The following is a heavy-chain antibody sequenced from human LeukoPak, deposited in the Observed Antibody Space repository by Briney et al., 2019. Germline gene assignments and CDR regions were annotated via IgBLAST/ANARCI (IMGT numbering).Heavy chain of an antibody. CDR3: ASSSGWYRLLDY. CDR1: GFTFSSYG. V-gene: IGHV3-30*03. CDR2: ISYDGSNK. Sequence: GGSLRLSCAASGFTFSSYGMHWVRQAPGKGLEWVAVISYDGSNKYYADSVKGRFTISRDNSKNTLYLQMNSLRAEDTAVYYCASSSGWYRLLDYWGQGTLVTVSS. D-gene: IGHD6-19*01. J-gene: IGHJ4*02.